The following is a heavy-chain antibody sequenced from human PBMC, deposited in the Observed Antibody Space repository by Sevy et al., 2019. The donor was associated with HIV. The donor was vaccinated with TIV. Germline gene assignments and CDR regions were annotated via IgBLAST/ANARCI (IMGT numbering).Heavy chain of an antibody. CDR2: IYHSGST. CDR3: ARVVIAAAGTWYFDN. D-gene: IGHD6-13*01. Sequence: SETLSLTCAVSGGSISSGGYSWSWIRQPPGKGLEWIGYIYHSGSTYYNPSLKSRVTISVDRSKNQFSLKLSSVTAADTAVYYCARVVIAAAGTWYFDNWGQGTLVTVS. V-gene: IGHV4-30-2*01. J-gene: IGHJ4*02. CDR1: GGSISSGGYS.